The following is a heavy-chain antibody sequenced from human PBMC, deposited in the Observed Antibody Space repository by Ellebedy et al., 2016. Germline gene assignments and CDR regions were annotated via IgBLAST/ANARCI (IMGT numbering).Heavy chain of an antibody. CDR2: IIPIFGTA. V-gene: IGHV1-69*06. Sequence: SVKVSCXASGGTFSSYAISWVRQAPGQGLEWMGGIIPIFGTANYAQKFQGRVTITADKSTSTAYMELSSLRSEDTAVYYCARAAGFWQWLVRDYYYGMDVWGQGTTVTVSS. D-gene: IGHD6-19*01. CDR1: GGTFSSYA. J-gene: IGHJ6*02. CDR3: ARAAGFWQWLVRDYYYGMDV.